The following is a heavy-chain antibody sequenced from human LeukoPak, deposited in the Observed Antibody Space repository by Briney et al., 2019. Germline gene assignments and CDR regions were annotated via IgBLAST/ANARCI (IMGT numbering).Heavy chain of an antibody. CDR1: GGTFSSYA. Sequence: ASVKVSCKASGGTFSSYAISWVRQAPGQGLEWMGGIIPIFGTANYAQKFQGRVTITTGESTSTAYMELSSLRSEGTAVYYCARDNYDILTGYYTPYYYMDVWGKGTTVTVSS. J-gene: IGHJ6*03. CDR3: ARDNYDILTGYYTPYYYMDV. V-gene: IGHV1-69*05. CDR2: IIPIFGTA. D-gene: IGHD3-9*01.